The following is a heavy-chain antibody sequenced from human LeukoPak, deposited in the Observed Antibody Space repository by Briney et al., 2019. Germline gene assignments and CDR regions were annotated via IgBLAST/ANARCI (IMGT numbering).Heavy chain of an antibody. CDR3: AELGITMIGGV. J-gene: IGHJ6*04. Sequence: GGSLRLSCAASGFTFSSYEMNWVRQAPGKGLEWVSGISGSGVITYYADSVKGRFTISRDNSKNTLDLQMNSLRAEDTAVYYCAELGITMIGGVWGKGTTVTISS. D-gene: IGHD3-10*02. V-gene: IGHV3-23*01. CDR2: ISGSGVIT. CDR1: GFTFSSYE.